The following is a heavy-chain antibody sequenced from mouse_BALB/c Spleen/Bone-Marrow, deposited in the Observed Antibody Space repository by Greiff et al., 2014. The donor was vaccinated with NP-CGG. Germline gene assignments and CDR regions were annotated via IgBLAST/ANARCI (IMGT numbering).Heavy chain of an antibody. V-gene: IGHV1S41*01. CDR1: GYTFTSYW. CDR3: ARFPSYYGSSFYYFDY. CDR2: IAPGSGST. D-gene: IGHD1-1*01. J-gene: IGHJ2*01. Sequence: LVKPGASVKLSCKASGYTFTSYWINWIKQRPGQGLEWIGRIAPGSGSTYYNEMFKGKATLTVDTSSSTAYIQLSSLSSEDSAVYFCARFPSYYGSSFYYFDYWGQGTTLTVSS.